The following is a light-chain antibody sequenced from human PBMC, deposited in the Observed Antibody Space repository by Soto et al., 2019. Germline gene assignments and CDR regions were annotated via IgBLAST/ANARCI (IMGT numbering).Light chain of an antibody. Sequence: QSVLTQPPSASGTPGQRVTLSCYGSSSNIGSNTVNWYQQLPGTAPKLLIYSNNQRPSGVPDRFSGSKSGTSASLAISGLQCEDEAEYYCAAWDDSLHGPVFGGGTKLTVL. V-gene: IGLV1-44*01. CDR1: SSNIGSNT. CDR3: AAWDDSLHGPV. CDR2: SNN. J-gene: IGLJ2*01.